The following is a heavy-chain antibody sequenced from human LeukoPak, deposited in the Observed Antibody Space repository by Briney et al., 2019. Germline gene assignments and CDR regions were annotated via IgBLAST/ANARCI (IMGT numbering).Heavy chain of an antibody. CDR1: GFTFSSYW. D-gene: IGHD6-19*01. CDR2: IKQDGSEK. V-gene: IGHV3-7*01. J-gene: IGHJ4*02. Sequence: GGSLRLSCAASGFTFSSYWMSWVRQAPGKGLEWVANIKQDGSEKYYVDSVKGRFTISRDNAKNSLYLQMNSLRAEDTAVYCCARDGFMWLVGYYFDYWGQGTLVTVSS. CDR3: ARDGFMWLVGYYFDY.